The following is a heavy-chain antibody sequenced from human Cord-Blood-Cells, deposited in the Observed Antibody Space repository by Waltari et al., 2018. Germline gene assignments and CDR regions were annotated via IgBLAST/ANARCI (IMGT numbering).Heavy chain of an antibody. CDR1: GFTVSSNY. CDR3: ARATVYDSSGYDY. Sequence: EVQLVESGGGLVQPGGSLRLSCAASGFTVSSNYMSWVRQAPGKGLECGLVCYSGGSTYSTDSVKGRFTISRQNSNNTLYLQRNSLRAEYTAVYYCARATVYDSSGYDYWGQGTLVTVSS. D-gene: IGHD3-22*01. CDR2: CYSGGST. J-gene: IGHJ4*02. V-gene: IGHV3-53*04.